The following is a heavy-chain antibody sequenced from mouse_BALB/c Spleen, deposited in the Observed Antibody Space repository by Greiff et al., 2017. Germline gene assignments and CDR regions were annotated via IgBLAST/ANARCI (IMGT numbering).Heavy chain of an antibody. D-gene: IGHD2-1*01. V-gene: IGHV5-12-2*01. J-gene: IGHJ1*01. CDR2: ISNGGGST. CDR1: GFTFSSYT. Sequence: EVQVVESGGGLVQPGGSLKLSCAASGFTFSSYTMSWVRQTPEKRLEWVAYISNGGGSTYYPDTVKGRFTISRDNAKNTLYLQMSSLKSEDTAMYYCARRRIYGTYWYFDVWGAGTTVTVSS. CDR3: ARRRIYGTYWYFDV.